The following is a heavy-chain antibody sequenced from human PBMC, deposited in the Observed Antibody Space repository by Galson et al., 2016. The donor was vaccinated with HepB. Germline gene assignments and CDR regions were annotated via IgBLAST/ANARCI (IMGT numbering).Heavy chain of an antibody. J-gene: IGHJ3*01. CDR1: GDSVSSNTAA. CDR3: AREGLNYDSGGSYYSVFDV. Sequence: CAISGDSVSSNTAAWNWIRQSPSRGLEWLGRAYYRSRWYRDYAESLKGRIDISPDTSKNHFSLQLNSVTPEDTAVYYCAREGLNYDSGGSYYSVFDVWGQGTVVTVSS. V-gene: IGHV6-1*01. D-gene: IGHD3-22*01. CDR2: AYYRSRWYR.